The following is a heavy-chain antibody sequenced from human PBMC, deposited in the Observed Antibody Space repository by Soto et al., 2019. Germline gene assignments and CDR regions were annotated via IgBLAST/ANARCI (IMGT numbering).Heavy chain of an antibody. J-gene: IGHJ3*02. D-gene: IGHD2-21*01. V-gene: IGHV3-33*01. CDR2: IWYDGSNK. CDR3: ARDSTDTLVVAAFDI. Sequence: QVQLVESGGGVVQPGRSLRLSCAASGFIFSNYGVHWVRQAPGKGLEWVAVIWYDGSNKYYAESVKGRFTISRDNSKSTLYLQMSSLRAEDTAVYYCARDSTDTLVVAAFDIWGQGTMVTVSS. CDR1: GFIFSNYG.